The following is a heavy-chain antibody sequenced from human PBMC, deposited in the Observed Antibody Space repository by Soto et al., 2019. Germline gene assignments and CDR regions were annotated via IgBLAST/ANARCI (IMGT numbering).Heavy chain of an antibody. CDR3: ARALHYYGSGSYYTGVDY. Sequence: QVQLVQSGAEVKKPGASVKVSCKASGYTFTSYAMHWVRQAPGQRLERMGWINAGNGNTKYSQKFQGRVTITRDTSASTAYMELSSLRSEDTAVYYCARALHYYGSGSYYTGVDYWGQGTLVTVSS. CDR1: GYTFTSYA. J-gene: IGHJ4*02. D-gene: IGHD3-10*01. CDR2: INAGNGNT. V-gene: IGHV1-3*01.